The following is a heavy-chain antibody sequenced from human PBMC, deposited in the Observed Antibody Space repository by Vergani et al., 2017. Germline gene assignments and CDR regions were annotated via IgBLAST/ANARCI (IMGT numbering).Heavy chain of an antibody. D-gene: IGHD4-17*01. CDR3: ARGQDYGDYSGWFDP. Sequence: EVQLVESGGGLVRPGGSLRLSCAASGFTFSRYTMNWVRQAPGKGLEWVSFISSSGSLIYYADSVKGRFTISRDKAKNSLYLQMNSRRAEDTAVYYCARGQDYGDYSGWFDPWGQGTLVTVSS. J-gene: IGHJ5*02. CDR2: ISSSGSLI. CDR1: GFTFSRYT. V-gene: IGHV3-48*01.